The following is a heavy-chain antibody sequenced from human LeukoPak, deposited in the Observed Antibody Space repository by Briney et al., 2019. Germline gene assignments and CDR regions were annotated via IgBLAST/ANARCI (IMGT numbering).Heavy chain of an antibody. CDR3: AILPRGGGLQS. CDR2: IQYDGSNR. J-gene: IGHJ5*02. CDR1: EFTFSDYG. V-gene: IGHV3-30*02. D-gene: IGHD2-15*01. Sequence: GGSLRLSCAASEFTFSDYGMHWVRRAPGKGPEWVSFIQYDGSNRFYADSVQGRFTISRDNSKNMLYLHVNSLRTEDTAMYYCAILPRGGGLQSWGQGSLVIVSS.